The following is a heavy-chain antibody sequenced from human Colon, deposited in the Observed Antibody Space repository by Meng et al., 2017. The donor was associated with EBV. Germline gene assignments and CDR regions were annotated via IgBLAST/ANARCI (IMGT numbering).Heavy chain of an antibody. Sequence: AALALPLTFSGVHLRFSCSHWGWIRHPPGKGLEWIGSIYYNGITYYNPSLKSRVTISVDTSKNQFSLKLNSVTAADTAVYSCARRRYYYGSGSYHSYYFDYWGQGALVTVSS. CDR1: GVHLRFSCSH. J-gene: IGHJ4*02. CDR3: ARRRYYYGSGSYHSYYFDY. CDR2: IYYNGIT. D-gene: IGHD3-10*01. V-gene: IGHV4-39*01.